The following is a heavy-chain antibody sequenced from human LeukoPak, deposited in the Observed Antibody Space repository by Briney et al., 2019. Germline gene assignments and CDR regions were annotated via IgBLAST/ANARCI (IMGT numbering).Heavy chain of an antibody. CDR1: GFTFSSYA. D-gene: IGHD1-26*01. V-gene: IGHV3-30*04. CDR2: ISYDGSNK. J-gene: IGHJ4*02. Sequence: GGSLRLSCAASGFTFSSYAMHWVRQAPGKGLEWVAVISYDGSNKYYADSVKGRFTISRDNSKNTLYLQMNSLRAEDTAVYYCAREREWELLSAFDYWGQGTLVTVSS. CDR3: AREREWELLSAFDY.